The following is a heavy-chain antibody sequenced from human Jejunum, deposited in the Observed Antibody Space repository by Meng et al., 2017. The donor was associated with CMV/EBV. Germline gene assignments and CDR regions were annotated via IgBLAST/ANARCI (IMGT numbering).Heavy chain of an antibody. J-gene: IGHJ4*02. D-gene: IGHD5-18*01. CDR1: TFRIYS. CDR3: ATDRLDTSARRGFFDY. CDR2: ISTTSTYI. V-gene: IGHV3-21*01. Sequence: TFRIYSMTWVRQAPGTGLAWVSSISTTSTYISYADSLKSRFTSSRDNAKNSLYLQMNSLRSEDTAMYYCATDRLDTSARRGFFDYWGQGTLVTVSS.